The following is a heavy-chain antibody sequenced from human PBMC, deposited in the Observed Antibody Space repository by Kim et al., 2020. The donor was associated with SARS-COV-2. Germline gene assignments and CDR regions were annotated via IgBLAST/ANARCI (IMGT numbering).Heavy chain of an antibody. CDR1: GFTFSSYG. V-gene: IGHV3-33*06. CDR2: IWYDGSNK. D-gene: IGHD6-19*01. J-gene: IGHJ5*02. CDR3: AKEVRAVAHEEYNWFDP. Sequence: GGSLRLSCAASGFTFSSYGMHWVRQAPGKGLEWVAVIWYDGSNKYYADSVKGRFTISRDNSKNTLYLQMNSLRAEDTAVYYCAKEVRAVAHEEYNWFDPWGQGTLVTVSS.